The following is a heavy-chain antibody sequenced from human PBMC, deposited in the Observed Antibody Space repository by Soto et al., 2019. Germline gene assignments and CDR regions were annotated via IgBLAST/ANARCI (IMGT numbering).Heavy chain of an antibody. D-gene: IGHD1-26*01. CDR2: IYPGDSDT. CDR3: ASPRGGGSYYGGGLR. J-gene: IGHJ4*02. Sequence: EVQLVQSGAEVKKPGESLNISCKGSGYSFTTYWIGWVRQKPGKGLEWMGIIYPGDSDTRYSPSFQGQVTISADKSISTAYLQGSSLKVSDTAMYYCASPRGGGSYYGGGLRWGQGTLVTVSS. CDR1: GYSFTTYW. V-gene: IGHV5-51*01.